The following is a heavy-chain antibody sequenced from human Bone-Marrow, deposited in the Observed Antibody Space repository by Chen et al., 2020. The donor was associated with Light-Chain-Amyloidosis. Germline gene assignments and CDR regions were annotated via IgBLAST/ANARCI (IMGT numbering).Heavy chain of an antibody. V-gene: IGHV1-69*04. CDR2: IIPMLETT. D-gene: IGHD3-3*02. CDR1: GEPFSSYA. CDR3: ASAPPTTFNVYAMDV. Sequence: QVQLVQSGAEVKKPGSSVKVSCKASGEPFSSYAISWVRQAPGQGLEWVGRIIPMLETTKYAQKFRGRVGITADRSTRTSHLEMTGLTFEDTAIYYCASAPPTTFNVYAMDVWGQGTTVVVSS. J-gene: IGHJ6*02.